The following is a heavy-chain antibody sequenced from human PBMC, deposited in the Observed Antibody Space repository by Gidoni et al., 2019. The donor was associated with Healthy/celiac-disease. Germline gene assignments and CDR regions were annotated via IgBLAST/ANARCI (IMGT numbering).Heavy chain of an antibody. CDR2: INHSGST. Sequence: QVQLQPWGAGLLKPSETLSLTCAVYGGSFSGYYWSWVRQPPGKGLEWIGEINHSGSTNYNPSLKSRVTISVDPSKNQLSLKLSSVTAADTAVYYCARKAGYSSGWYRSVRYFDLWGRGTLVTVSS. CDR1: GGSFSGYY. V-gene: IGHV4-34*01. J-gene: IGHJ2*01. CDR3: ARKAGYSSGWYRSVRYFDL. D-gene: IGHD6-19*01.